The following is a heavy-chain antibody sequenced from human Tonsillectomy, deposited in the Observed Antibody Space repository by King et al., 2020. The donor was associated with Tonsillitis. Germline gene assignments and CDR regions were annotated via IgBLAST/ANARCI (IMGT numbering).Heavy chain of an antibody. CDR1: GYTFSDYY. J-gene: IGHJ3*01. CDR3: ARFSHRGFSFDC. D-gene: IGHD3-16*01. V-gene: IGHV1-2*02. CDR2: INPYTGDT. Sequence: QLVQSGAEVKKPGASVKVSCRASGYTFSDYYIHWVRQAPGQGLEWMGWINPYTGDTNNAQNFQGRVTMTRDTSIRTAYMELSRLRSDDTAVYYCARFSHRGFSFDCWGQGKMVTISS.